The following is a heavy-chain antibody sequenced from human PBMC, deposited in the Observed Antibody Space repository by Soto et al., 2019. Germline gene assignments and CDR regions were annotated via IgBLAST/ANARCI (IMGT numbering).Heavy chain of an antibody. CDR2: ISYDGSNK. J-gene: IGHJ4*02. Sequence: LSLPCAASGFPFSSYGMHWVRQAPGKGLEWVAVISYDGSNKYYADSVKGRFTISRDNSKNTLYLQMNSLRAEDTAVYYCAKEMDTAMGYFDYWGQGTLVTVSS. CDR3: AKEMDTAMGYFDY. CDR1: GFPFSSYG. D-gene: IGHD5-18*01. V-gene: IGHV3-30*18.